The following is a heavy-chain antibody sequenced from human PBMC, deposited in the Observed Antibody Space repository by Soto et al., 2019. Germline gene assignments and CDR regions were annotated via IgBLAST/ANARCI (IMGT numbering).Heavy chain of an antibody. CDR2: ISGGDGTT. V-gene: IGHV3-23*01. CDR1: GFTLSTYA. Sequence: EVQLFESGGGLVQPGGSLRLSCAASGFTLSTYAMSWVSQATGKGLEWVSAISGGDGTTYYADSVKGRFTISRDSSKNTLYLQMNSLKAEDTAVYYWAQAVGDYPNGAFDYWGQVTLVTVSS. CDR3: AQAVGDYPNGAFDY. J-gene: IGHJ4*02. D-gene: IGHD4-17*01.